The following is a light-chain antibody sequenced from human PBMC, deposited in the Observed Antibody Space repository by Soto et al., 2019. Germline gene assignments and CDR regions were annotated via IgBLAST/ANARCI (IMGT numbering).Light chain of an antibody. CDR1: GDIKSS. CDR3: QQLNFYPLT. CDR2: APS. Sequence: DIQMTQSPSFLSASVGDRVTITCRASGDIKSSLGWYQQKPGKAPKFLMYAPSRLQSGVPSRFGGSGSGTAFTLTISGLQAEDFATYYCQQLNFYPLTFGGGTTVEIK. V-gene: IGKV1-9*01. J-gene: IGKJ4*01.